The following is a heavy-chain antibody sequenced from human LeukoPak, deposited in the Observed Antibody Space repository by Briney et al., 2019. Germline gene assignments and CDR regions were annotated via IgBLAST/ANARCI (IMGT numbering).Heavy chain of an antibody. V-gene: IGHV4-4*07. D-gene: IGHD1-26*01. CDR2: IYTSGST. J-gene: IGHJ4*02. CDR1: GGSISSYY. CDR3: ARDLGGSPWAGSSYYFDY. Sequence: SETLSLTCTVSGGSISSYYWSWIRQPAGKGLEWIGRIYTSGSTNYNPSLKSRVTMSVDTSKNQFSLKLSSVTAADTAVYYCARDLGGSPWAGSSYYFDYWGQGTLVTVSS.